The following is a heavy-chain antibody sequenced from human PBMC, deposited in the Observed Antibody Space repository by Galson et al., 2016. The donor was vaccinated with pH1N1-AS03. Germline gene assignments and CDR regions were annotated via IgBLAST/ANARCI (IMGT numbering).Heavy chain of an antibody. D-gene: IGHD4-11*01. J-gene: IGHJ1*01. CDR2: INHSGSI. Sequence: SETLSLTCAVYGESFSDYYWSWIRQPPGKGLEWIGEINHSGSIKYNPSLKSRVTISEDRSKNQVSLKLTSVTAADTSIYYCVRGYSHLPSHFHYWGQGTLVSVSS. CDR1: GESFSDYY. V-gene: IGHV4-34*01. CDR3: VRGYSHLPSHFHY.